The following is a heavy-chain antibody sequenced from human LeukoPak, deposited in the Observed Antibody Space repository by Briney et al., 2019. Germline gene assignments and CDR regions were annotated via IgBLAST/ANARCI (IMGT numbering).Heavy chain of an antibody. D-gene: IGHD2-2*01. Sequence: GASVKVSCKASRYTFTSYAMHWVRQAPGQRLEWMGWINAGNGNTKYSQKFQGRVTITRDTSASTAYMELSSLRSEDTAVYYCARDRDNIVVVPAAPGGFDPWGQGTLVTVSS. J-gene: IGHJ5*02. CDR1: RYTFTSYA. V-gene: IGHV1-3*01. CDR3: ARDRDNIVVVPAAPGGFDP. CDR2: INAGNGNT.